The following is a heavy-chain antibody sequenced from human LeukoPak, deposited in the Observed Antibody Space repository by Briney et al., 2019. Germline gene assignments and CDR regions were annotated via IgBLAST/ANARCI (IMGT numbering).Heavy chain of an antibody. Sequence: GGSLRLSCAASGFTFSSYGMNWVRQAPGKGLEWVSYISSSGSTIYYADSVKGRFTISRDLSKNTLFLQMSSLRSEDTAVYYCALGKNFGFHYFDFWGQGALVTVSS. V-gene: IGHV3-48*01. CDR3: ALGKNFGFHYFDF. D-gene: IGHD3-3*01. CDR1: GFTFSSYG. CDR2: ISSSGSTI. J-gene: IGHJ4*02.